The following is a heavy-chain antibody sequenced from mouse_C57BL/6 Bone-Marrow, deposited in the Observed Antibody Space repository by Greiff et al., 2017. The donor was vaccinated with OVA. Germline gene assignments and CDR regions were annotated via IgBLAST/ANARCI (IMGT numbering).Heavy chain of an antibody. CDR1: GFNIKDYY. CDR3: TTNGFYSCGYWYFDV. V-gene: IGHV14-1*01. CDR2: IDPEDGDT. Sequence: EVQLQQSGAELVRPGASVKLSCTASGFNIKDYYMHWVKQRPEQGLEWIGRIDPEDGDTEYAPKFQGKATMTADTSSNTAYLQLSSLTSEDTAVYYCTTNGFYSCGYWYFDVWGTGTTVTVSS. J-gene: IGHJ1*03. D-gene: IGHD2-1*01.